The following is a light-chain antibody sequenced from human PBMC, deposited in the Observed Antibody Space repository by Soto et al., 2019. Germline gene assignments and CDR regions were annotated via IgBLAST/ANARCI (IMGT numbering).Light chain of an antibody. V-gene: IGKV1-33*01. CDR3: QQYEDLPLT. CDR2: DAS. CDR1: QDISKF. J-gene: IGKJ4*01. Sequence: DIQMTQSPSSLSASVGDRVTITCQASQDISKFLNWYQLKPGKAPRLLIFDASSVETGVPSRFSGSGFGTHFTVTIDSLQAEDLAAYYCQQYEDLPLTCGGGTTVEI.